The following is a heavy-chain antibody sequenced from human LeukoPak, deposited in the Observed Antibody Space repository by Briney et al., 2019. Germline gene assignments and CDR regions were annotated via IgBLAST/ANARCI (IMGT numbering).Heavy chain of an antibody. CDR1: GDSLTSHF. CDR2: VFHSGTT. Sequence: SETLSLTCNVSGDSLTSHFWSWIRQTPGKGLEWIGYVFHSGTTNYSPSLKSRVTISLDTSKKQFHLRLASVTGADTAVYYCARRMGTVTDAFDIWGRGTMVSVSS. D-gene: IGHD7-27*01. CDR3: ARRMGTVTDAFDI. J-gene: IGHJ3*02. V-gene: IGHV4-59*08.